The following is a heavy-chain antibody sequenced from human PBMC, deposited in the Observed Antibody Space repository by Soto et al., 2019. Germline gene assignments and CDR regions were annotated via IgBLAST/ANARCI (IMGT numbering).Heavy chain of an antibody. V-gene: IGHV3-33*01. J-gene: IGHJ4*02. Sequence: VAVIWYDGSIKYYADSVKGRFTISRDNSKNTLHLQMNSLRAEDTAVYYCARDADYGDDPSEDPGYYFDYWGQGTLVTVSS. D-gene: IGHD4-17*01. CDR3: ARDADYGDDPSEDPGYYFDY. CDR2: IWYDGSIK.